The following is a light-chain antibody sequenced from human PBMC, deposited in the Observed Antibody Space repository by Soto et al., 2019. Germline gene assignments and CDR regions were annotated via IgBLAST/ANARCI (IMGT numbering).Light chain of an antibody. CDR3: SSYAGSNTLV. J-gene: IGLJ2*01. CDR2: EVT. Sequence: QSALTQPASVSGSPGQSITISCTGTSSDVGSYNFVSWYQQHPGKAPKLMIYEVTKRPSGVSSRFSGSKSGNTASLTMSGLQAADEADYYCSSYAGSNTLVFGGGTKLTVL. CDR1: SSDVGSYNF. V-gene: IGLV2-23*02.